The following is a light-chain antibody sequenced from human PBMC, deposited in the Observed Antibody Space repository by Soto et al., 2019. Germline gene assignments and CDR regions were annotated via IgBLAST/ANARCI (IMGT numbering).Light chain of an antibody. CDR3: QQYNDYSWT. V-gene: IGKV1-5*03. CDR1: QSISAW. CDR2: KAS. Sequence: DIQMTQSPSTLSASVGDRVSINCRASQSISAWLAWYQQKPGKAPRLFIYKASTLEIGVPSRFSGSGSGTECTLTISSLQADDVAIYYCQQYNDYSWTFGQGTKVDIK. J-gene: IGKJ1*01.